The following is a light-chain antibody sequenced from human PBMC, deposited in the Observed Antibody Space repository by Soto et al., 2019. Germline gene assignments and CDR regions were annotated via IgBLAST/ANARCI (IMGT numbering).Light chain of an antibody. Sequence: DIQLTQSPSTLSASVGDRVTITCRASQSIGNWLAWYQQKPGKAPNLLIYKTSTLENAVPSRFSGSGSGTEFTLTISSLQPDDFATYYCQLYNGYWWTFGQGTKVDIK. CDR3: QLYNGYWWT. J-gene: IGKJ1*01. CDR2: KTS. V-gene: IGKV1-5*03. CDR1: QSIGNW.